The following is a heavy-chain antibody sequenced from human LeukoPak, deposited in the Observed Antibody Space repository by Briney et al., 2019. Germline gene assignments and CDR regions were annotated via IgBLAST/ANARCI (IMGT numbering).Heavy chain of an antibody. J-gene: IGHJ4*02. CDR3: VKDVGGSYAFDY. D-gene: IGHD1-26*01. Sequence: GGSLRLSCAASGFTVSTNCMIWVRQAPGKGLEYVSGINDNGGRTHYGDSVKGRFSISRDNSKNTLHLQMSTLRAEDTALYYCVKDVGGSYAFDYWGQGILVTVAS. CDR1: GFTVSTNC. CDR2: INDNGGRT. V-gene: IGHV3-64D*09.